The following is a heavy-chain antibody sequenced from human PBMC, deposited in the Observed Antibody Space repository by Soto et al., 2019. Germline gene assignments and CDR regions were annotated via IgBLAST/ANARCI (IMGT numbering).Heavy chain of an antibody. D-gene: IGHD6-6*01. Sequence: PXGSLILSCAASGVSLDGYALNWVRQPPGKGLDWVSGISWNSGNIDYADSVKGRFTISRDNAKNSLYLQMNSLRAEDTALYYCVKASTYSSSQGWFDPSGQGTMVTVSS. CDR2: ISWNSGNI. CDR3: VKASTYSSSQGWFDP. V-gene: IGHV3-9*01. J-gene: IGHJ5*02. CDR1: GVSLDGYA.